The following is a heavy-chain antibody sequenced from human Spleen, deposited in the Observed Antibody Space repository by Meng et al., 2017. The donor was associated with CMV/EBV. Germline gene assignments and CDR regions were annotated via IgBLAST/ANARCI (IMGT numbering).Heavy chain of an antibody. V-gene: IGHV2-26*01. Sequence: SGPTLVKPTETLTLTCTVSGFSLSNARMGVSWIRQPPGKALGWLAHIFSNDEKSYSTSLKSRLTISKDTSKSQVVITMTNMDPVDTATYYCARTSRITIFGVVIIWFDPWGQGTLVTVSS. J-gene: IGHJ5*02. D-gene: IGHD3-3*01. CDR3: ARTSRITIFGVVIIWFDP. CDR1: GFSLSNARMG. CDR2: IFSNDEK.